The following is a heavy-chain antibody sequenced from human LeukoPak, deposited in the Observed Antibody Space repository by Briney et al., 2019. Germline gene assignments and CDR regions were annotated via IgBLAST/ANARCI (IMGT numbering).Heavy chain of an antibody. CDR2: IYYSGST. CDR1: GGSISCYY. Sequence: PSETLTLTCAASGGSISCYYWSWIRQPPGKGLEWVAAIYYSGSTNYTPSLKSRVTISIDTSKNTIYLQLSSVNGADTAVYYCAREPGLRSIDVWGQGTTVTVSS. D-gene: IGHD3-3*01. J-gene: IGHJ6*02. V-gene: IGHV4-59*12. CDR3: AREPGLRSIDV.